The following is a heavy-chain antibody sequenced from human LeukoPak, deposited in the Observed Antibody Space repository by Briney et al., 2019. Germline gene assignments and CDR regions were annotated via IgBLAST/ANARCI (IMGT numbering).Heavy chain of an antibody. CDR1: GFTFSNAW. Sequence: GGSLRLSCAASGFTFSNAWMKWVRQAPGKGLEWVGRIKSKTDGGTTDYAAPVKGRFTISRDDSKNTLYLQMSSLKTEATAVYYCSSTATYNWNPDGAFDNWGQGTMVTVSS. J-gene: IGHJ3*02. D-gene: IGHD1-20*01. V-gene: IGHV3-15*01. CDR2: IKSKTDGGTT. CDR3: SSTATYNWNPDGAFDN.